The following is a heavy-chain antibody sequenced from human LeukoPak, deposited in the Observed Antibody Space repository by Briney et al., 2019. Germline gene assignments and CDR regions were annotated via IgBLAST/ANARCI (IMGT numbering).Heavy chain of an antibody. CDR3: ASGGWATAAADHNWFDP. CDR1: GGTFSSYA. D-gene: IGHD6-13*01. Sequence: ASVNVSCTASGGTFSSYAISWVRQAPGQGLEWMGRIIPIFGIANYAQKFQGRVTITADKSTSTAYMELSSLRSEDTAVYYCASGGWATAAADHNWFDPWGQGTLVTVSS. J-gene: IGHJ5*02. CDR2: IIPIFGIA. V-gene: IGHV1-69*04.